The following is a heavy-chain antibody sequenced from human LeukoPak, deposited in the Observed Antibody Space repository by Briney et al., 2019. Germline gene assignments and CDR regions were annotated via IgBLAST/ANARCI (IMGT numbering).Heavy chain of an antibody. Sequence: SETLSLTCAVYGGSFSGYYWSWIRQPPGKGLEWIGEINHSGSTNYNPSLKSRVTISVDTSKNQFSLKLSSVTPADTAVYYCVRDQGHMVMYYWGQGTLVTVSS. CDR2: INHSGST. V-gene: IGHV4-34*01. CDR3: VRDQGHMVMYY. CDR1: GGSFSGYY. D-gene: IGHD5-18*01. J-gene: IGHJ4*02.